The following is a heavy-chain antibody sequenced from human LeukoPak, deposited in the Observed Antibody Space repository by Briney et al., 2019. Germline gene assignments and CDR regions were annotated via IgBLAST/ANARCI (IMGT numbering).Heavy chain of an antibody. CDR1: GGTFSSYA. V-gene: IGHV1-69*13. CDR3: ARGGAAVRYLNYYGSGSYYHFDY. D-gene: IGHD3-10*01. CDR2: IIPIFGTA. Sequence: SVKVSCKASGGTFSSYAISWVRQAPGQGLEWMGGIIPIFGTANYAQKFQGRVTITADESTSTAYMELSSLRSEDTAVYYCARGGAAVRYLNYYGSGSYYHFDYWGQGTLVTVSS. J-gene: IGHJ4*02.